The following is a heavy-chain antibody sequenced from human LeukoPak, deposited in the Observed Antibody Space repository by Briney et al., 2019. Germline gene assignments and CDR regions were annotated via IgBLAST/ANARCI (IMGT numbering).Heavy chain of an antibody. CDR1: AFSFRNAW. CDR3: TTVWNCGGDCSDAFDI. CDR2: IKSKTDGGPT. D-gene: IGHD2-21*02. V-gene: IGHV3-15*01. J-gene: IGHJ3*02. Sequence: PGGPLRLYCAASAFSFRNAWMSWVRQAPGKGLESVGRIKSKTDGGPTDYAAPVKGRFTISRDDSKNTRYLQMNSLKTGDPGVYYCTTVWNCGGDCSDAFDIWGEGTMVTVSS.